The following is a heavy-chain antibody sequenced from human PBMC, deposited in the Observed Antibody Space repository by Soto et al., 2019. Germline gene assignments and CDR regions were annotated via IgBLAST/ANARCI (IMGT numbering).Heavy chain of an antibody. CDR3: AKDLLWHDYISRGTSYGMDV. CDR1: GFTFSSYA. V-gene: IGHV3-23*01. CDR2: ISGSGGST. Sequence: GGSLRLSCAASGFTFSSYAMSWVRQAPGKGLEWVSAISGSGGSTYYADSVKGRFTISRDNSKNTLYLQMNSLRAEDTAVYYCAKDLLWHDYISRGTSYGMDVWGQGTTVTVSS. D-gene: IGHD1-1*01. J-gene: IGHJ6*02.